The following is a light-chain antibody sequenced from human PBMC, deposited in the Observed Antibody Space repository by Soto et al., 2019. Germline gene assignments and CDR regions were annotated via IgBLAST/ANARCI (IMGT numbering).Light chain of an antibody. Sequence: QSALTQPPSASGSPGQSVTISCTGTSSDVGGYNYVSWYQQHPGKAPKLMIYGVSERPSGVPDRFSGSKSGNTASLTVSGLQAGDEADYYCSSYAGTHNYVVFGGGTKLTVL. J-gene: IGLJ2*01. CDR1: SSDVGGYNY. CDR3: SSYAGTHNYVV. V-gene: IGLV2-8*01. CDR2: GVS.